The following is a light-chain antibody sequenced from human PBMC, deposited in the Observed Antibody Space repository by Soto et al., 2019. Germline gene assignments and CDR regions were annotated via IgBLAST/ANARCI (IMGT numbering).Light chain of an antibody. CDR1: QSLLHSNGYNY. V-gene: IGKV2-28*01. Sequence: DLVMTQSPLSLPVTPGEPASISCRSSQSLLHSNGYNYLDWYLQKPGQSPQLLIYLGSHRASGVPDRFSGRGSGTDFALKISRVEPEDVGLYYCMQSLQSVTFGGGTKVEIK. CDR2: LGS. J-gene: IGKJ4*01. CDR3: MQSLQSVT.